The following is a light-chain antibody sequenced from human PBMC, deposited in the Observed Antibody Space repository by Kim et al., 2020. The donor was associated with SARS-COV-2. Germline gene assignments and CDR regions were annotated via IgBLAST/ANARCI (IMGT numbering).Light chain of an antibody. CDR1: QSVGSY. CDR3: HQRSDWPNT. CDR2: DVS. Sequence: EIVLTQSPVTLSFSPGERVTLSCSASQSVGSYLAWYQQKPGQAPRLLIYDVSNRAAGIPGTFSGSGSGTDFTLTISSLEPEDFALYYCHQRSDWPNTFGQGTKLEIK. V-gene: IGKV3-11*01. J-gene: IGKJ2*01.